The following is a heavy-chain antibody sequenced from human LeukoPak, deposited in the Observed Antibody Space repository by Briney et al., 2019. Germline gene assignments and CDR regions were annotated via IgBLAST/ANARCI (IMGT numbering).Heavy chain of an antibody. CDR1: GFTFSSYA. Sequence: GGSLRLSCAASGFTFSSYAMSWVRQAPGKGLEWVSAISGSGGSTYYADSAKGRFTISRDNSKSSMYLQMDSLKDEDTAVYYCATETIGRHYDYWGQGTLLTVSS. CDR2: ISGSGGST. CDR3: ATETIGRHYDY. J-gene: IGHJ4*02. D-gene: IGHD1-14*01. V-gene: IGHV3-23*01.